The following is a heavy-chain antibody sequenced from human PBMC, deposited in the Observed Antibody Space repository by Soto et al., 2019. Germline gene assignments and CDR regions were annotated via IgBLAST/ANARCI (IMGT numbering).Heavy chain of an antibody. J-gene: IGHJ6*01. CDR1: GYTFTSYA. D-gene: IGHD2-2*01. V-gene: IGHV1-3*01. CDR3: ARDRVVVVPAARNYYYYGMEV. Sequence: ASVKVSCKASGYTFTSYAMHWVRQAPGQRLEWMGWINAGNGNTKYSQKFQGRVTITRDTSASTAYMELSSLRSEDTAVYYCARDRVVVVPAARNYYYYGMEVWGQGTTVIVSS. CDR2: INAGNGNT.